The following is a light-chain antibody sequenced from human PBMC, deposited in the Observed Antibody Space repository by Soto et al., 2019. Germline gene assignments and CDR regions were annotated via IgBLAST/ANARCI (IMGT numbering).Light chain of an antibody. Sequence: EIVLTQSPGTLSLSPGERATLSCRASQSVSSNYLVWYQQRPGQAPRLLIHGASSRPTGIPDRFSGSGSGTEFTLTIIRLEPEDFAVYYCQQYGSTTPWTFGPGTKVDIQ. J-gene: IGKJ1*01. CDR2: GAS. CDR3: QQYGSTTPWT. V-gene: IGKV3-20*01. CDR1: QSVSSNY.